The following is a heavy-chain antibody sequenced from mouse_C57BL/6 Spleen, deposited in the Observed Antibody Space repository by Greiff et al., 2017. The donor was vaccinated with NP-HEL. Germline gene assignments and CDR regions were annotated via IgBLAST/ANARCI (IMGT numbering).Heavy chain of an antibody. J-gene: IGHJ3*01. CDR1: GFTFSSYA. CDR2: ISSGGDYI. Sequence: EVMLVESGEGLVKPGGSLKLSCAASGFTFSSYAMSWVRQTPEKRLEWVAYISSGGDYIYYADTVKGRFTISRDNARNTLYLQMSSLKSEDTAMYYCTREGVYDGYFAWFAYWGQGTLVTVSA. CDR3: TREGVYDGYFAWFAY. V-gene: IGHV5-9-1*02. D-gene: IGHD2-3*01.